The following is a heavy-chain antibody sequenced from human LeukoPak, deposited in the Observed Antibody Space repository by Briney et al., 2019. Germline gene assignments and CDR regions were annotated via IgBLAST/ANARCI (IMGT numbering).Heavy chain of an antibody. D-gene: IGHD2-2*01. CDR2: INHSGST. CDR1: GGSFSGYY. CDR3: ARGPASIVVVPAGHYYYYMDV. V-gene: IGHV4-34*01. Sequence: SETLSLTCAVYGGSFSGYYWSWIRQPPGKGLEWIGEINHSGSTNYNPSLKSRVTISVDTSKNQFSLKLSSATAADTAVYYCARGPASIVVVPAGHYYYYMDVWGKGTTVTVSS. J-gene: IGHJ6*03.